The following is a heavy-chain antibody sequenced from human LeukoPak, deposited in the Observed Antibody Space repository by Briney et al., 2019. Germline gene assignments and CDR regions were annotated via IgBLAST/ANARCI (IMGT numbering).Heavy chain of an antibody. CDR3: ARHGYSSSWEFDY. D-gene: IGHD6-13*01. Sequence: GEALEISCKGSGYSFTSYWISWGRQMPGKGVEGMGRIDPSDSYTNYSPSFQGHVTISADTSISTAYLQWSSLKASDTAMYCCARHGYSSSWEFDYWGQGTLVTVSS. CDR1: GYSFTSYW. J-gene: IGHJ4*02. CDR2: IDPSDSYT. V-gene: IGHV5-10-1*01.